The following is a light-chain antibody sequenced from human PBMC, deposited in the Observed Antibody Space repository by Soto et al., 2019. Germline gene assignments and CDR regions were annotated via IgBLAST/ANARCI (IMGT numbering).Light chain of an antibody. CDR2: DAS. J-gene: IGKJ5*01. V-gene: IGKV1-33*01. CDR1: QGISSS. CDR3: QQYDYLPIS. Sequence: QMTQSPSSLSASVGDRVTITCQASQGISSSLNWYQHKPGKAPKLLIYDASNLETGVPSRFSGSGSGTDFSFTISSLQPEDIATYYCQQYDYLPISFGQGTRLEIK.